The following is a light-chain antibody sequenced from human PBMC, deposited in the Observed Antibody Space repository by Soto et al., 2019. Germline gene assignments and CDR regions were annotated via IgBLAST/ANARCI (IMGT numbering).Light chain of an antibody. CDR3: HQANSFPYT. CDR1: QGIGSW. CDR2: AAS. V-gene: IGKV1D-12*01. Sequence: DIQMTQSPSSVSASVGDRVTLTCRASQGIGSWLAWYQQKPGKAPKLLIYAASSLQGAVPSRFSGRGSGTDFTLTIISLQPEDYSTYYCHQANSFPYTFGQGTKLEIK. J-gene: IGKJ2*01.